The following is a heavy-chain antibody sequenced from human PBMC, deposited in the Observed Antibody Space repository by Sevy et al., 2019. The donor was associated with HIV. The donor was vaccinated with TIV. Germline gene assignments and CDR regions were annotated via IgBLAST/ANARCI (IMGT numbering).Heavy chain of an antibody. D-gene: IGHD4-17*01. J-gene: IGHJ4*02. CDR2: INQGGSEK. V-gene: IGHV3-7*01. CDR1: GFSFNWYW. Sequence: GGSLRLSCEASGFSFNWYWMSWVRQTPEKGLEWVANINQGGSEKNYVDSVKGRFTISRDNAKNSLYLQMNSLRAEDTAVYYCARDLEFYDYGDYGPAFNPDYWGRGTLVTVSS. CDR3: ARDLEFYDYGDYGPAFNPDY.